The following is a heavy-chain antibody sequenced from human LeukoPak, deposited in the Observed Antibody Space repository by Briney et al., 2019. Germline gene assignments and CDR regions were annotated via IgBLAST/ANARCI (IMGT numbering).Heavy chain of an antibody. D-gene: IGHD5-18*01. CDR2: INTNTGNP. V-gene: IGHV7-4-1*02. CDR3: GRDPKLGIRGYTYGYIDF. Sequence: ASVRVSCKTSGYTFTTYAISWVRQAPGQGLEWMGWINTNTGNPTYAQGFFTGRYVFSLDTSVNTAYLQITGLKADDTAVYYCGRDPKLGIRGYTYGYIDFWGQGTLVTVAS. CDR1: GYTFTTYA. J-gene: IGHJ4*02.